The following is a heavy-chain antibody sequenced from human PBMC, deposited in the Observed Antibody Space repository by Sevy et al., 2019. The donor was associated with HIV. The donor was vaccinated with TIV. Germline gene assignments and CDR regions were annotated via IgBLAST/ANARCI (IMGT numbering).Heavy chain of an antibody. V-gene: IGHV1-2*02. D-gene: IGHD3-3*01. J-gene: IGHJ3*02. CDR3: ARFASISGVIIPENAFDI. CDR1: GYTFTDYY. CDR2: MNPYSGGT. Sequence: ASVKVSCKVSGYTFTDYYIHWVRQAPGQGLEWMGWMNPYSGGTKFEQKFQGRVTMTSDTSISTAYMDLSSLRSDDTAVYYCARFASISGVIIPENAFDIWGQGTMVTVSS.